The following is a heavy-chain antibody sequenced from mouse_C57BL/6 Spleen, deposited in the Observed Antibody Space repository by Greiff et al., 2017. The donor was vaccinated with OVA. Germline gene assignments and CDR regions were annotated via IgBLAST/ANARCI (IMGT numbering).Heavy chain of an antibody. Sequence: QVQLQQPGAELVRPGSSVKLSCKASGYTFTSYWMHWVKQRPIQGLEWIGNIDPSDSETHYNQKFKDKATLTVDKSSSTAYMQLSSLTSEDSAVYYSARGGYDGVDYWGQGTTLTVSS. CDR3: ARGGYDGVDY. V-gene: IGHV1-52*01. J-gene: IGHJ2*01. CDR2: IDPSDSET. CDR1: GYTFTSYW. D-gene: IGHD2-2*01.